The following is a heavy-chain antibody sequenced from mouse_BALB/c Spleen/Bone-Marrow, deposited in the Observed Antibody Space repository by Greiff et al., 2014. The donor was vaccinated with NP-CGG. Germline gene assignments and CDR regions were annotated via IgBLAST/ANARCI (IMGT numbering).Heavy chain of an antibody. Sequence: VHLVESGPGLVAPSQSLSITCTVSGFSLTNYGVHWVRQPPGKGLEWLGVIWAGGSTNYSSALMSRLSISKDNSKGQVFLKVISLQTDDTAMYYCARVTSSAVGAMDYWGQGTSVTVSS. V-gene: IGHV2-9*02. CDR1: GFSLTNYG. D-gene: IGHD3-2*02. CDR2: IWAGGST. J-gene: IGHJ4*01. CDR3: ARVTSSAVGAMDY.